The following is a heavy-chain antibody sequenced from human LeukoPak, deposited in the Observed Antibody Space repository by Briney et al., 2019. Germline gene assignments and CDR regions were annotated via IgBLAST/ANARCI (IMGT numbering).Heavy chain of an antibody. CDR3: ARDLIIRGRGYYFDL. CDR1: GFRFRNYA. Sequence: GGSLRLSCAGSGFRFRNYAMSWVRQTPGKGLEWVSSIDGDGDRTYYADSVKGRFIISRDSSNDTLHLQMGSLRVEDTAVYYCARDLIIRGRGYYFDLWGQGTLVTVSS. D-gene: IGHD6-25*01. CDR2: IDGDGDRT. V-gene: IGHV3-23*01. J-gene: IGHJ4*02.